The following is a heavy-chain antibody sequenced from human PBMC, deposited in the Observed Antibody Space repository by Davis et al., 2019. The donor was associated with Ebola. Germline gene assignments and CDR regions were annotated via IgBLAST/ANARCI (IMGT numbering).Heavy chain of an antibody. CDR3: VKGDFIAARPGAY. D-gene: IGHD6-6*01. V-gene: IGHV3-64D*08. CDR1: GFTFSSYA. J-gene: IGHJ4*02. Sequence: GESLKISCSASGFTFSSYAMHWVRQAPGKGLEYVSTITSNGGTTYYADSVKGRFTISRDNSKNTLYLQMSSLRAEDTAVYYCVKGDFIAARPGAYWGQGTLVTVSS. CDR2: ITSNGGTT.